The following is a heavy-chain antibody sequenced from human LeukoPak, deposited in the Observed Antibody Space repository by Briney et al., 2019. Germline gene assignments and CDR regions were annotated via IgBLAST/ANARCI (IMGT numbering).Heavy chain of an antibody. CDR2: IGTAGDT. J-gene: IGHJ6*02. CDR1: GFTFSSYD. D-gene: IGHD4-17*01. CDR3: ARATTEWYYYGMDV. V-gene: IGHV3-13*01. Sequence: PGGSLRLSCAASGFTFSSYDMHWVRQATGKGLEWVSAIGTAGDTYYPGSVKGRFTISRENAKNSLYLQMNSLRAGDTAVYYCARATTEWYYYGMDVWGQGTTVTVSS.